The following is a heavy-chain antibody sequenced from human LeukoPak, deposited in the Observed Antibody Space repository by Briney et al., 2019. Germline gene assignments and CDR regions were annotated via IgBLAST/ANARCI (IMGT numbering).Heavy chain of an antibody. V-gene: IGHV3-48*01. D-gene: IGHD4/OR15-4a*01. Sequence: PGGSLRLSCAASGFTFSNYNMNWVRQAPGKGLECLSYISSSSSSIYYADSVKGRFTTSRDKAKNSLYLQMNSLRAEDAAVYYCARDSDPRRVRYMDVWGKGTTVTVSS. CDR3: ARDSDPRRVRYMDV. J-gene: IGHJ6*03. CDR1: GFTFSNYN. CDR2: ISSSSSSI.